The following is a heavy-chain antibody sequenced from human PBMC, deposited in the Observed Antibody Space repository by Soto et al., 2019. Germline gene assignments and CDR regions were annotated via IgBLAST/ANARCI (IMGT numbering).Heavy chain of an antibody. CDR1: GFSLTTFGMG. CDR2: IYWNDDK. V-gene: IGHV2-5*01. D-gene: IGHD5-18*01. CDR3: VNSPDSSPSDC. J-gene: IGHJ4*02. Sequence: QITLKESGPALVKPTQTLTLTCTFSGFSLTTFGMGVGWIRQPPGKALEWLALIYWNDDKRYSPSLNNRLTIAKDTSKNLVVLTMTNVDPVDAATYYCVNSPDSSPSDCWGQGTLVTVSS.